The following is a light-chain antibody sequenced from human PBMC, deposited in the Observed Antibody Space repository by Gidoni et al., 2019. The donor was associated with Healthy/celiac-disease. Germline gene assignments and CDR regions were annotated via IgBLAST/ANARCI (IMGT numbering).Light chain of an antibody. V-gene: IGLV1-40*01. CDR1: SSNIGAVYD. Sequence: SVLTKPTTVSGAPGQRVTISCTGSSSNIGAVYDVHWYQQLPGTAPKLLIYGNSNRPSGVPDRFSGSKSGTSASLAITGLQAEDEADYYCQSYDSSLSGYVFGTGTKVTVL. J-gene: IGLJ1*01. CDR3: QSYDSSLSGYV. CDR2: GNS.